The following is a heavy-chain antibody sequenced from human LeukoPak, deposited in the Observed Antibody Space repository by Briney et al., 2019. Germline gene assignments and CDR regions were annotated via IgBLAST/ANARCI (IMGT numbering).Heavy chain of an antibody. V-gene: IGHV5-51*01. CDR3: ARRVYNWNYAFDY. Sequence: GESLKISCKGSGYSFTSYWIGWVRQMPGKGLAWMGISYPGDSDTRYSPSFQGQVTISADTSISTAYLQWSSLNASDTAMYYLARRVYNWNYAFDYWGQGTLVTVSS. D-gene: IGHD1-7*01. CDR2: SYPGDSDT. CDR1: GYSFTSYW. J-gene: IGHJ4*02.